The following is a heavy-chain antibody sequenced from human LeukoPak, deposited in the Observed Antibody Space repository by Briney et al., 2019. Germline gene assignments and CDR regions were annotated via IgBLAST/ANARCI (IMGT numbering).Heavy chain of an antibody. Sequence: GESLKISCKGSGYSFTSYWIGWVRQVPGKGLEWMGIIYPGDSDTRYSPSFQGQVTISADKSISTAYLQWSSLKASDTAMYYCARSTKDGYFDWLLFTGIDYWGQGTLVTVSS. D-gene: IGHD3-9*01. J-gene: IGHJ4*02. CDR2: IYPGDSDT. V-gene: IGHV5-51*01. CDR1: GYSFTSYW. CDR3: ARSTKDGYFDWLLFTGIDY.